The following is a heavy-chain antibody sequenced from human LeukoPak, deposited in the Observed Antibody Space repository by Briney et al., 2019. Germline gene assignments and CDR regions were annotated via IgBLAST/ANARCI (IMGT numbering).Heavy chain of an antibody. CDR2: IGYTGDST. CDR3: AKGRLGVDY. Sequence: PGRSLRLSCAASGFTFSSYAMNWVRQAPGKGLEWVSGIGYTGDSTFYADSVKGRFTVSRDSSKSTLFLHMNSLRAEDTAVYYCAKGRLGVDYWGQGTLVTVSS. CDR1: GFTFSSYA. V-gene: IGHV3-23*01. J-gene: IGHJ4*02. D-gene: IGHD3-16*01.